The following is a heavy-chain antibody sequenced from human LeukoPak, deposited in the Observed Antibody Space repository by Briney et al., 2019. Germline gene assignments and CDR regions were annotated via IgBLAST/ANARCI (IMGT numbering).Heavy chain of an antibody. D-gene: IGHD1-14*01. J-gene: IGHJ4*02. Sequence: SQTLSLTCTVSGGSISSGSYYWSWIRQPAGKGLEWIGRIYTSGSTSYNPSLKSRVTISVDTPKNQFSLKLSSVTAADTAVYYCARDQGDDRDYWGQGTLVTVSS. CDR2: IYTSGST. V-gene: IGHV4-61*02. CDR1: GGSISSGSYY. CDR3: ARDQGDDRDY.